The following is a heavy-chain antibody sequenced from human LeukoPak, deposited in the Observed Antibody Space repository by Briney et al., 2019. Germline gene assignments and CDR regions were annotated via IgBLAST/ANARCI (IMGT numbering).Heavy chain of an antibody. CDR1: GFTFSSYA. CDR2: ISGRGGST. J-gene: IGHJ3*02. V-gene: IGHV3-23*01. Sequence: PGGSLRLSCAASGFTFSSYAMSWVRQAPGKGLEWVSAISGRGGSTYYADSVKGRFTISRDNSKNTLYLQMQSLRAEDTAVYYCARGYYYDSSGVPDAFDIWGQGTMVTVSS. D-gene: IGHD3-22*01. CDR3: ARGYYYDSSGVPDAFDI.